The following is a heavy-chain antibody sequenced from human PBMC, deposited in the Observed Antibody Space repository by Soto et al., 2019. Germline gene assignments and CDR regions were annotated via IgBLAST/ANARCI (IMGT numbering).Heavy chain of an antibody. D-gene: IGHD2-15*01. CDR2: INARSTHI. J-gene: IGHJ4*02. CDR1: GFTFSESS. V-gene: IGHV3-21*01. CDR3: ARGGGSLNF. Sequence: LVESGGGLVKPGGSLRLSCAASGFTFSESSLNWVRQAPGKGLEWVSSINARSTHIFYADSGKGRFTISRDNAKNSLFLQMDNLTDEDTAVYYCARGGGSLNFWGQGTLVTVSS.